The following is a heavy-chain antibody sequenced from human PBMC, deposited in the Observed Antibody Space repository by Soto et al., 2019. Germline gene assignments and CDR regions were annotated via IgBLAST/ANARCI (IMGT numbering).Heavy chain of an antibody. D-gene: IGHD6-13*01. CDR1: EFTFNTYW. Sequence: EVQLVESGGGLVQPGGSLRLSCLASEFTFNTYWMNWVRQAPGKGLAWVANIKDDGSEKYYVDSVKGRFTISRDNAKNSLYLQMNSLGGEDTAVYYCARDWGTPGRGSAVGYYYHYGMDVWGQGTTVTVSS. CDR2: IKDDGSEK. CDR3: ARDWGTPGRGSAVGYYYHYGMDV. V-gene: IGHV3-7*05. J-gene: IGHJ6*02.